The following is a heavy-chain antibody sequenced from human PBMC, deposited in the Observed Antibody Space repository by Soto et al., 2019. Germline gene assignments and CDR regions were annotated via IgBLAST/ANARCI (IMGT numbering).Heavy chain of an antibody. CDR3: ASGPDSYDISGYFEP. CDR1: GGSISSYY. CDR2: IYTSGST. Sequence: ETLSLTCTVSGGSISSYYWSWIRQPAGKGLEWIGRIYTSGSTNYNPSLKSRVTMSVDTSKNQFSLKLSSVTAADTAVYFCASGPDSYDISGYFEPWGQGTLVTVSS. D-gene: IGHD3-22*01. J-gene: IGHJ5*02. V-gene: IGHV4-4*07.